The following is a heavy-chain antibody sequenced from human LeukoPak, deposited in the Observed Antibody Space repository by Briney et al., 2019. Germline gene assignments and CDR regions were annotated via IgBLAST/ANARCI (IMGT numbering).Heavy chain of an antibody. CDR2: ISGSGDSA. V-gene: IGHV3-23*01. J-gene: IGHJ4*02. Sequence: PGGSLRLSCAASGFTFSSYAMSWVRQAPGKGLEWVSAISGSGDSAYYADSVKGRFTFSRDNSKNMLYLRMNSLRVEDTAVYYCAKESAYYYDSSGYQDYWGQGTLVTVSS. CDR3: AKESAYYYDSSGYQDY. CDR1: GFTFSSYA. D-gene: IGHD3-22*01.